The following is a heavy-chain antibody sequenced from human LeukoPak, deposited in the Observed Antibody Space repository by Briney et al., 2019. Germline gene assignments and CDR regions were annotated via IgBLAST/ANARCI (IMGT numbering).Heavy chain of an antibody. CDR1: GYTFTGYY. CDR3: ARASVPIFGVSWGY. V-gene: IGHV1-2*02. J-gene: IGHJ4*02. CDR2: INPNSGGT. D-gene: IGHD3-3*01. Sequence: APVKVSCKASGYTFTGYYMHWVRQAPGQGLEWMGWINPNSGGTNYAQKFQRRVTMTRDTSISTAYMELSRLRSDDTAVYYCARASVPIFGVSWGYWGQGTLVTVSS.